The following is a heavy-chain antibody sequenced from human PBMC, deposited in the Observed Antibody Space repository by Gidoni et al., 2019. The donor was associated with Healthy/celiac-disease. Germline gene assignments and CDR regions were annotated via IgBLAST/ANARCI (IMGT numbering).Heavy chain of an antibody. Sequence: RYGIGWVRQMPGKGLEWMGIIYPGDSDTRYSPSFQGQVTISADKSISTAYLQWSSLKASDTAMYYCARVSEWLDPGGVDYWGQGTLVTVSS. V-gene: IGHV5-51*01. CDR1: RYG. J-gene: IGHJ4*02. CDR2: IYPGDSDT. D-gene: IGHD3-3*01. CDR3: ARVSEWLDPGGVDY.